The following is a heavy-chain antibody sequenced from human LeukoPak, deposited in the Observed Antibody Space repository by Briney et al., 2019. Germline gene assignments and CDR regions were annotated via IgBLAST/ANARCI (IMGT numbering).Heavy chain of an antibody. D-gene: IGHD5-18*01. CDR2: IYYSGST. J-gene: IGHJ4*02. Sequence: SETLSLTCTVSGGSNNSYYWSWIRQPPGKGLAWIGYIYYSGSTNYNPSLKSRVTISVDTSKNQFSLKLSSVTAADTAVYYCARQGYSYGYIFDYWGQGTLVTVSS. V-gene: IGHV4-59*08. CDR3: ARQGYSYGYIFDY. CDR1: GGSNNSYY.